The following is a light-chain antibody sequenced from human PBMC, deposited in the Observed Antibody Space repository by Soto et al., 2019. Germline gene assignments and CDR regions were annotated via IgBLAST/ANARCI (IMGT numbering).Light chain of an antibody. V-gene: IGKV3-15*01. CDR1: QRVSSN. CDR2: SAS. CDR3: QQYSNWPPGT. Sequence: EIVMTQSPDTLSVSPGERATLSCRASQRVSSNLAWYQQKPGQSPRLLIYSASARATGIPARFSGSGSGTDFTLTINSLQSEDFAVYYCQQYSNWPPGTFGQGTKVEIK. J-gene: IGKJ1*01.